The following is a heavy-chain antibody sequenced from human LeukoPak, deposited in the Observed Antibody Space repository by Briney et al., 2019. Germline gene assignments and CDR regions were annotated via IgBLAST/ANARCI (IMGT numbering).Heavy chain of an antibody. J-gene: IGHJ6*02. CDR3: ASSSRGARTYYYYYYGMDV. V-gene: IGHV1-2*02. Sequence: ASVKVSCKASGYTFTGYYMHWVRQAPGQGLEWMGWINPNSGGTNYAQKFQGRVTMTRDTPISTAYMELSRLRSDDTAVYYCASSSRGARTYYYYYYGMDVWGQGTTVTVSS. CDR2: INPNSGGT. CDR1: GYTFTGYY. D-gene: IGHD3-10*01.